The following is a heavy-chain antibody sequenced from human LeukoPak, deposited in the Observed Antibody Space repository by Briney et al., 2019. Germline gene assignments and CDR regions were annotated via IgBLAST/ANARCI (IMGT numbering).Heavy chain of an antibody. J-gene: IGHJ3*02. CDR2: ISAYNGNT. V-gene: IGHV1-18*01. D-gene: IGHD6-13*01. Sequence: GASVKVSCKASGYTFTSYGISWVRQAPGQGLEWMGWISAYNGNTNYAQKLQGRVTMTTDTSTSTAYMELRSLRSDDTAVYYCARRVGSSWYLGDAFDIWGQGTMVTVSS. CDR1: GYTFTSYG. CDR3: ARRVGSSWYLGDAFDI.